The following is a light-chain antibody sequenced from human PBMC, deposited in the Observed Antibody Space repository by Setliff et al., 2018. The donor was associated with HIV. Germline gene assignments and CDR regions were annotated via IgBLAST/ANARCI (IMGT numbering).Light chain of an antibody. CDR3: QQYYSTPLT. V-gene: IGKV4-1*01. CDR2: WAS. J-gene: IGKJ3*01. CDR1: QSVLYSSSNRNY. Sequence: DIVMTQSPDSLAVSLGERATINCKSSQSVLYSSSNRNYLAWYQQKPGQPPRLLIYWASTRESGVPDRFRGSGSGTDFTLTISSLQAEDVAVYYCQQYYSTPLTFGPGTRWIS.